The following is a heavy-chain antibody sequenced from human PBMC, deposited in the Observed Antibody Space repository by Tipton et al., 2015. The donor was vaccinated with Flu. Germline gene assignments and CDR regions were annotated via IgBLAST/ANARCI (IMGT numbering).Heavy chain of an antibody. CDR1: GFTFSSYA. CDR2: ISYDGSNK. Sequence: SLGLSCAASGFTFSSYAMHWVRQAPGKGLEWVAVISYDGSNKYYADSVKGRFTISRDNSKNTLYLQMNSLRAEDTAVYYCARVGQYAAGNWGQGTLVTVSS. J-gene: IGHJ4*02. CDR3: ARVGQYAAGN. V-gene: IGHV3-30-3*01. D-gene: IGHD3-10*01.